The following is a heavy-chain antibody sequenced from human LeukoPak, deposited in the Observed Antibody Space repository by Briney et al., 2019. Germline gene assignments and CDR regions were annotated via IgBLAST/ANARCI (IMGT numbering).Heavy chain of an antibody. CDR3: ARDVTLGNFDY. CDR2: ISSSSSYI. Sequence: KAGGSLRLSCAASGFTFSDYYMSWIRQAPGKGLEWVSYISSSSSYIYYADSVKGRFTISGDNAKNSLYLQMNSLRAEDTAVYYCARDVTLGNFDYWGQGILVIVSS. J-gene: IGHJ4*02. D-gene: IGHD3-16*01. CDR1: GFTFSDYY. V-gene: IGHV3-11*06.